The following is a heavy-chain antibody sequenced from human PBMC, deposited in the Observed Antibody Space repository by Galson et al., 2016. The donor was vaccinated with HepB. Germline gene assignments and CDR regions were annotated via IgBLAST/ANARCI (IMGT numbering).Heavy chain of an antibody. CDR2: IYWDDDK. Sequence: PALVKPTQTLTLTCTFSGFLLSTSGVGVGWIRQPPGKALEWLALIYWDDDKRYSPSLKTGVTITRDTSEKQVVLTMTNMDPVDTATYYCAHMTKSQYGFWSGYANFDYWSQGILVTVSS. CDR1: GFLLSTSGVG. J-gene: IGHJ4*02. CDR3: AHMTKSQYGFWSGYANFDY. V-gene: IGHV2-5*02. D-gene: IGHD3-3*01.